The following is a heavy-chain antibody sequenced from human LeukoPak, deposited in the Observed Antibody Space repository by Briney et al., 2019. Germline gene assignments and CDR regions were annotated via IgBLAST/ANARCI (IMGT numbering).Heavy chain of an antibody. J-gene: IGHJ4*02. Sequence: GGSLRLSCAASGFTFSSYAMHWVRQAPGKGLEWVAVISYDGSNKYYADSVKGRFTISRDNSKNTLYLQMNSLRAEDTAVYYCARSPVVAAFDYWGQGTLVTASS. CDR1: GFTFSSYA. CDR2: ISYDGSNK. CDR3: ARSPVVAAFDY. V-gene: IGHV3-30-3*01. D-gene: IGHD2-15*01.